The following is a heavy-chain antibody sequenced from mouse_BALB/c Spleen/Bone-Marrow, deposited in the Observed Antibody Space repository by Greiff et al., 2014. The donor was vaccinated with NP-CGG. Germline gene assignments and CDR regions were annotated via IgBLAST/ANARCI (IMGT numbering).Heavy chain of an antibody. Sequence: LQQPGFELVRPGASVKLSCKASGYTFTSYSMHWVKQRPGQGLEWIGNIYPGSGSTNYDEKFKSKATLTVDTSSSTAYMQLSSLTSVDSAVYYCTGAPGFADWGQGTLVTVSA. J-gene: IGHJ3*01. V-gene: IGHV1S22*01. CDR3: TGAPGFAD. CDR2: IYPGSGST. CDR1: GYTFTSYS.